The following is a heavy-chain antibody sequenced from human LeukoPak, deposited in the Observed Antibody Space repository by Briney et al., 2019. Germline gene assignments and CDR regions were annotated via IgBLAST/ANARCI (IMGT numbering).Heavy chain of an antibody. CDR2: IYSGGTT. Sequence: GGSLRLSCAASGFTFRSYWMSWVRQAPGKGLEWVSVIYSGGTTYYADSVKGRFTISRDNSKNTLYLQMNSLRTEDTAVYYCARDLYDYGSYWGQGTLVTVSS. CDR1: GFTFRSYW. V-gene: IGHV3-66*01. D-gene: IGHD4/OR15-4a*01. CDR3: ARDLYDYGSY. J-gene: IGHJ4*02.